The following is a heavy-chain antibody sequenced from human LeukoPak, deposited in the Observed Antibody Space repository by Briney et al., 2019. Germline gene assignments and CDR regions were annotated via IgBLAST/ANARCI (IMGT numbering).Heavy chain of an antibody. V-gene: IGHV3-23*01. J-gene: IGHJ4*02. CDR3: AKDRRSYYDSSGYN. CDR1: GFTFSSYA. CDR2: ISGSGGST. Sequence: GGSLRLPCAASGFTFSSYAMSWVRQAPGKGLEWVSAISGSGGSTYYADSVKGRFTISRDNSKNTLYLQMNSLRAEDTAVCYCAKDRRSYYDSSGYNWGQGTLVTVSS. D-gene: IGHD3-22*01.